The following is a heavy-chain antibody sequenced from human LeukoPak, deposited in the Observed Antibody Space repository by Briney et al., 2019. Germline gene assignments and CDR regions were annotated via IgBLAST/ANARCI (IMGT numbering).Heavy chain of an antibody. CDR3: AREGGITMVRGVIPPAEYFQH. J-gene: IGHJ1*01. V-gene: IGHV1-18*04. D-gene: IGHD3-10*01. Sequence: SVKVSCKASGSTFTSYGTTWVRQSPGQRLEWMGWISAYNGNTNYAQKLQGRVTMTTDTSTSTAYMELRSLRSDDTAVYYCAREGGITMVRGVIPPAEYFQHWGQGTLVTVSS. CDR2: ISAYNGNT. CDR1: GSTFTSYG.